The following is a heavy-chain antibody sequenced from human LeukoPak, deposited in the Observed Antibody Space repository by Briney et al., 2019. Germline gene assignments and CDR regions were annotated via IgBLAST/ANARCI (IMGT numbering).Heavy chain of an antibody. CDR1: GFTFSSYA. CDR3: AKESTRVWYYGSGSYYPFDY. J-gene: IGHJ4*02. Sequence: GGSLRLSCAASGFTFSSYAMSWVRQATGKGLEWVSAISGSGGSTYYADSVKGRFTISRDNSKNTLYLQMNSLRAEDTAVYYCAKESTRVWYYGSGSYYPFDYWGQGTLVTVSS. D-gene: IGHD3-10*01. V-gene: IGHV3-23*01. CDR2: ISGSGGST.